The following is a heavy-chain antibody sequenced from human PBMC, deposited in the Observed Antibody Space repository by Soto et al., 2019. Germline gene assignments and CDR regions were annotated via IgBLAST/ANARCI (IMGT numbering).Heavy chain of an antibody. D-gene: IGHD3-10*01. CDR1: GFTFSAYA. V-gene: IGHV3-53*01. Sequence: GESLKISCAASGFTFSAYAMSWVRQAPGKGLEWVSVIYSGGSTYYADSVKGRFTISRDNSKNTLYLQMNSLRAEDTAVYYCARDRKGRGFEWGQGTLVTVSS. CDR3: ARDRKGRGFE. J-gene: IGHJ4*02. CDR2: IYSGGST.